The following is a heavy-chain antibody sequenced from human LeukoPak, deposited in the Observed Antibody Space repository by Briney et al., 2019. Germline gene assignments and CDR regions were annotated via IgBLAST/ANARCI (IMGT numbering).Heavy chain of an antibody. Sequence: ASVKVSCKASGYTFTSYGISWVRQAPGQGLEWMGGIIPIFGTANYAQKFQGRVTITADESTSTAYMELSSLRSEDTAVYYCAAGYSSGWEPMPFDIWGQGTMVTVSS. CDR1: GYTFTSYG. CDR2: IIPIFGTA. D-gene: IGHD6-19*01. V-gene: IGHV1-69*13. J-gene: IGHJ3*02. CDR3: AAGYSSGWEPMPFDI.